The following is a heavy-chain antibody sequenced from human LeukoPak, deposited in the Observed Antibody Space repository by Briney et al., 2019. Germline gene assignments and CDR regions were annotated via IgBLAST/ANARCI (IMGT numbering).Heavy chain of an antibody. J-gene: IGHJ6*02. CDR3: AKEQYYYGSGSYYPMDV. D-gene: IGHD3-10*01. CDR2: ISYDGSNK. Sequence: QAGGSLRLSCAASGFTFSSYGMHWVRQAPGKGLEWVAVISYDGSNKYYADSVKGRFTISRDNSKNTLYLQMNSLRAEDTAVYYCAKEQYYYGSGSYYPMDVWGQGTTVTVSS. CDR1: GFTFSSYG. V-gene: IGHV3-30*18.